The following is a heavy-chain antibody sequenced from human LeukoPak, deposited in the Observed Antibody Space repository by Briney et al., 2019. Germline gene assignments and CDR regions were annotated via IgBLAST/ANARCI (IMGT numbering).Heavy chain of an antibody. CDR1: GVSFSGYS. CDR2: ISPSGAT. CDR3: ARAIPGTGY. Sequence: PSETLSLTCAVYGVSFSGYSWTWIRQPPGKGLEWIGEISPSGATDYSPSLKSRVTISIDTSKNQSSLNLNSVTAADTAVYYCARAIPGTGYWGQGTLVTVSS. J-gene: IGHJ4*02. D-gene: IGHD6-13*01. V-gene: IGHV4-34*01.